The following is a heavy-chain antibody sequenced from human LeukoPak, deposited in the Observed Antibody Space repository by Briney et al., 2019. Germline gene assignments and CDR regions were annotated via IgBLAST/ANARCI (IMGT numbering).Heavy chain of an antibody. D-gene: IGHD6-19*01. V-gene: IGHV3-30*02. CDR3: AKAMVITVAGTYYFDY. J-gene: IGHJ4*02. Sequence: PGGSLRLSCAASGFIFSSYGMHWVRQAPGKGLEWVAFIRYDDSRRLYADSVKGRFTISRDDSKNTLYLQINFLRPEDTAVYYCAKAMVITVAGTYYFDYWGQGTLVTVSS. CDR2: IRYDDSRR. CDR1: GFIFSSYG.